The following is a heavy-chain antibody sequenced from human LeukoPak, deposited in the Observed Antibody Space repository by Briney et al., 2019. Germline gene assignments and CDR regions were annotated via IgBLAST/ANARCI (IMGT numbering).Heavy chain of an antibody. CDR3: ARESYYGSGSSGY. CDR1: GFTFSSYA. D-gene: IGHD3-10*01. V-gene: IGHV3-30-3*01. Sequence: GGSPRLSCAASGFTFSSYAMHWVRQAPGKGLEWVAVISYDGSNKYYADSVKGRFTISRDNSKNALYLQMNSLRAEDTAVYYCARESYYGSGSSGYWGQGTLVTVSS. CDR2: ISYDGSNK. J-gene: IGHJ4*02.